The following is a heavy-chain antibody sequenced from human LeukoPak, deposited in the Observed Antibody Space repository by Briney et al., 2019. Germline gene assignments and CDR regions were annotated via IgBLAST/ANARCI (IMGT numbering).Heavy chain of an antibody. J-gene: IGHJ5*02. CDR1: GGSISSYY. CDR2: IYYSGSA. CDR3: VREVGDWFDP. V-gene: IGHV4-59*12. Sequence: SETLSLTCTVSGGSISSYYWSWIRQPPGKGLEWIGYIYYSGSANYNPSLKSRVTISVDTSKNQFSLKLSSVTAADTAVYYCVREVGDWFDPWGQGTLVTVSS.